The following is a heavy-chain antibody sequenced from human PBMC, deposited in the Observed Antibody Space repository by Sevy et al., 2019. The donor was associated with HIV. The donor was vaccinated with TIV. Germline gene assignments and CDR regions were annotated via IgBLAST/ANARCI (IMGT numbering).Heavy chain of an antibody. CDR3: AFTKGVFGVVMTSFFFDF. CDR2: ISAYNGNT. D-gene: IGHD3-3*01. Sequence: ASVKVSCKASGYTFTSYGIAWVRQAPGQGLEWMGWISAYNGNTNYAREFQGRLTMTTDTSTTTAYMDLRSLRSDDTAVYYCAFTKGVFGVVMTSFFFDFWGQGTPLTVSS. V-gene: IGHV1-18*01. J-gene: IGHJ4*02. CDR1: GYTFTSYG.